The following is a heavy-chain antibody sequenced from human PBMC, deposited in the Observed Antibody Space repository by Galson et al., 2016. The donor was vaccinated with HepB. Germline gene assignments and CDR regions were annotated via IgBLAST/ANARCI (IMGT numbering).Heavy chain of an antibody. CDR2: INPNSGGT. D-gene: IGHD2-2*01. Sequence: SVKVSCKASGYTFTGYYMHWVRQAPGQGLEWMGWINPNSGGTNYAQKFQGRVTMTRDTSISTAYMEMRRLRSDDTAVYYCAREVKWGGLIVEESAAMGYRGLGTLVTVSS. V-gene: IGHV1-2*02. CDR3: AREVKWGGLIVEESAAMGY. J-gene: IGHJ4*02. CDR1: GYTFTGYY.